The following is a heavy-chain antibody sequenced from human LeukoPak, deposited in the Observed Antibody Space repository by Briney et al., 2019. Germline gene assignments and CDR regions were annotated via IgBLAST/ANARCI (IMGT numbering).Heavy chain of an antibody. CDR1: GFTVSSYS. J-gene: IGHJ4*02. Sequence: GRSLTLSWAASGFTVSSYSMNWVRQPPGNWLDWVSSISISTTYIYYADSVKGRFTISSDNAKITLYLQVNSVRDEDTAVYYCAGASYHSSGYYYYWGQGTLVTVSS. CDR2: ISISTTYI. CDR3: AGASYHSSGYYYY. D-gene: IGHD3-22*01. V-gene: IGHV3-21*01.